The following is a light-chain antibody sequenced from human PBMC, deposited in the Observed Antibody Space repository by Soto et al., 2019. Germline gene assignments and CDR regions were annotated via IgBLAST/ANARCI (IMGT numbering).Light chain of an antibody. J-gene: IGKJ2*01. Sequence: EIVLTQSPGTLSLSPGERATLSCMASQSVSSTFLVWYQQKPGQVPRLLIYGASTRAAGIPDRFSGSGSGTDFTLTISGLEPEDFAVYYCQQYGTSPPYAFGQGTKLEIK. CDR3: QQYGTSPPYA. CDR2: GAS. V-gene: IGKV3-20*01. CDR1: QSVSSTF.